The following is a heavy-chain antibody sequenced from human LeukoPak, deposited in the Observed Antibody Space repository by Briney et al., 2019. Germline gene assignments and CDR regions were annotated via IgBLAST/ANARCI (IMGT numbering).Heavy chain of an antibody. CDR3: ARDSITIFGVVIPYFDY. CDR2: INTDGSST. Sequence: GGSLRLSCAASGFTFSSYWMHWVRQAPGKGLVWVSRINTDGSSTSYADSVKGRFTISRDNAKNSLYLQMNSLRAEDTAVYYCARDSITIFGVVIPYFDYWGQGTLVAVSS. V-gene: IGHV3-74*01. J-gene: IGHJ4*02. D-gene: IGHD3-3*01. CDR1: GFTFSSYW.